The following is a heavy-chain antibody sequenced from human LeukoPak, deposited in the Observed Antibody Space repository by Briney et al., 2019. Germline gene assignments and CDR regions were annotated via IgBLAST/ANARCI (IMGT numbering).Heavy chain of an antibody. Sequence: PSETLSLTCTVSGGSISSYYWSWIRQPAGKGLEWIGSIYYSGSTYYNPSLKSRVTISVDTSKNQFSLKLSSVTAADTAVYYCAREMYYYDSSGYYLLDYWGQGTLVTVSS. J-gene: IGHJ4*02. CDR3: AREMYYYDSSGYYLLDY. CDR1: GGSISSYY. D-gene: IGHD3-22*01. V-gene: IGHV4-4*07. CDR2: IYYSGST.